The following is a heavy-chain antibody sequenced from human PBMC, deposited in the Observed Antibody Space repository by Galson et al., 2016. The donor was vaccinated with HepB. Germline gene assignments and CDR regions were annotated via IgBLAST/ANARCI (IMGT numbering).Heavy chain of an antibody. CDR1: GYSFIDQY. CDR3: TRDERHRAQGVTDF. V-gene: IGHV1-2*04. CDR2: INPNNGDT. D-gene: IGHD3-10*01. Sequence: SVKVSCKASGYSFIDQYMHWVRQAPGQGLEWMGWINPNNGDTNYAQKFQGWVTMTRDTSSSTTYMEVRSLRVEDTALYYCTRDERHRAQGVTDFWGLGTLVTVSS. J-gene: IGHJ4*02.